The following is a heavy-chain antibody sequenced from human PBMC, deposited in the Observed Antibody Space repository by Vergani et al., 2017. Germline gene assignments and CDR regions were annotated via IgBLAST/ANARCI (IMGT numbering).Heavy chain of an antibody. CDR1: GFTFDDYA. J-gene: IGHJ6*02. D-gene: IGHD3-22*01. CDR3: ARDSHYYDSSGYGMDV. CDR2: ISWNGGST. Sequence: EVQLLESGGGLVQPGGSLRLSCAASGFTFDDYAMHWVRQAPGKGLEWVSGISWNGGSTGYADSVKGRFTISRDNAKNSLYLQMNSLRAEDTALYHCARDSHYYDSSGYGMDVWGQGTTVTVSS. V-gene: IGHV3-20*01.